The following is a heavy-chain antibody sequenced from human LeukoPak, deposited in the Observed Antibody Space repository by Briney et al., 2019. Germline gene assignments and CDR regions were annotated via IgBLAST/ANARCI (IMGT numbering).Heavy chain of an antibody. D-gene: IGHD3-9*01. CDR2: ISGSGSST. CDR3: ANVRYFDWYYFDH. CDR1: GFTFKRYE. Sequence: PGGSLKLSRAGPGFTFKRYEKNWVRQAPGKGLDLGSGISGSGSSTYYADPVKGRFTISRDNSKNTLYLQMNSLRAEDTAVYYCANVRYFDWYYFDHWGQGALVTVSS. V-gene: IGHV3-23*01. J-gene: IGHJ4*02.